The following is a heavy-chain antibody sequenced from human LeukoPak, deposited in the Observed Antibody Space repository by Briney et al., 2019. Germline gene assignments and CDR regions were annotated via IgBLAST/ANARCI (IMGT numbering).Heavy chain of an antibody. CDR1: GGSISSYY. J-gene: IGHJ6*02. CDR2: IYYSGST. Sequence: SETLSLTCTVSGGSISSYYWSWIRQPPGKGLEWIGYIYYSGSTNYNPSLKSRVTISVDTSKNQFSLKLSPVTAADTAVYYCAAYSYGYSPTSGYYYYYGMDVWGQGTTVTVSS. D-gene: IGHD5-18*01. V-gene: IGHV4-59*08. CDR3: AAYSYGYSPTSGYYYYYGMDV.